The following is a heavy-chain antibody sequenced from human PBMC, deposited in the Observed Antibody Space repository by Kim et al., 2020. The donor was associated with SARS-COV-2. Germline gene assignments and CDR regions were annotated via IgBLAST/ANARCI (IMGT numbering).Heavy chain of an antibody. V-gene: IGHV3-9*01. CDR3: AKDACRYSGANEAFDL. J-gene: IGHJ3*01. CDR2: IGWNGVSV. CDR1: GFSFGDYA. Sequence: GGSLRLSCVASGFSFGDYAIHWVRQVPGKGLEWVAGIGWNGVSVGYADSVKGRFTISRDNAKNSLYVQMNSLKPDDTALYYCAKDACRYSGANEAFDLWGHGTMVPV. D-gene: IGHD3-9*01.